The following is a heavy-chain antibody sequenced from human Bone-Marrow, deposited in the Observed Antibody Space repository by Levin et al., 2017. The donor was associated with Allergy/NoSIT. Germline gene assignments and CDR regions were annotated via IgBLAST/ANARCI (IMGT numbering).Heavy chain of an antibody. D-gene: IGHD2-8*01. CDR2: INRDGGDG. V-gene: IGHV3-7*02. Sequence: GESLKISCASSGFTFSGYWMAWVRQAPGKGLEWVANINRDGGDGYYVDSVKGRFTISRDNARNSLDLQMNSLRVEDTAVYHCARNGAWSFEFWGQGTLVTVSS. CDR1: GFTFSGYW. J-gene: IGHJ4*02. CDR3: ARNGAWSFEF.